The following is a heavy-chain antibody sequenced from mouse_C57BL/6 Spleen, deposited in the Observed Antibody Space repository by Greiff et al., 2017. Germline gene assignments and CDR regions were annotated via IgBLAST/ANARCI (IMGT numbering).Heavy chain of an antibody. CDR3: ATAEIYYGNYDYAMDY. CDR2: IDPEDGDT. J-gene: IGHJ4*01. Sequence: EVQLQQSGAELVKPGASVKLSCTASGFNIKDYYMHWVKQRTEQGLEWIGRIDPEDGDTKYAPKFQGKATITADTSSNPAYLQLSSLTSEDTAVYYCATAEIYYGNYDYAMDYWGQGTSVTVSS. CDR1: GFNIKDYY. V-gene: IGHV14-2*01. D-gene: IGHD2-1*01.